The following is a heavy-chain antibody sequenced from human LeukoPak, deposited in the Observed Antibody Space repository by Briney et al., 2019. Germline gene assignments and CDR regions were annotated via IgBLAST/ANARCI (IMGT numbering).Heavy chain of an antibody. CDR3: AKDRVVVPAATDY. CDR1: GFTFSSYA. D-gene: IGHD2-2*01. CDR2: ISGRGGST. V-gene: IGHV3-23*01. J-gene: IGHJ4*02. Sequence: PGGSLRLSCAASGFTFSSYAMSWVRQAPGKGLEWLSAISGRGGSTYYADSVKGRFTISRDNSKNTLYLQMNSLRAEDTAVYYCAKDRVVVPAATDYWGQGTLVTVSS.